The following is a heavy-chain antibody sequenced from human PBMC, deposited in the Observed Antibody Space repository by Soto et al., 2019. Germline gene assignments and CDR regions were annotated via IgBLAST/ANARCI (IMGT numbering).Heavy chain of an antibody. V-gene: IGHV4-39*01. CDR3: ASRLDYYDSSGYRYYFDY. CDR1: GGSISSSSYY. CDR2: IYYSRST. D-gene: IGHD3-22*01. Sequence: QLQLQESGPGLVKPSETLSLTCTVSGGSISSSSYYWGWIRQPPGKGLEWIGSIYYSRSTYYNPSLKSRVTISVDTSKNQFSLKLSSVTAADTAVYYCASRLDYYDSSGYRYYFDYWGQGTLVTVSS. J-gene: IGHJ4*02.